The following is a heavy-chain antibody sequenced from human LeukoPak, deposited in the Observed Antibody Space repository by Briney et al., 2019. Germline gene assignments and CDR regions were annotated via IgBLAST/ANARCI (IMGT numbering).Heavy chain of an antibody. J-gene: IGHJ6*02. CDR1: GLTFSTYG. V-gene: IGHV3-66*01. CDR2: LYSGGST. Sequence: GGSLRLSCAASGLTFSTYGMSWVRQPPGKGLEWVSLLYSGGSTYYADSVKGRFSISRDNSKNTLYLQMNSLRAEDTAVYYCASRDKGYYYGMDVWGQGTTVTVSS. D-gene: IGHD5-24*01. CDR3: ASRDKGYYYGMDV.